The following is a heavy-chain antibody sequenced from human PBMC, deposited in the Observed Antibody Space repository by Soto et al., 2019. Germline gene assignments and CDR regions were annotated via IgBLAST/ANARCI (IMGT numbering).Heavy chain of an antibody. CDR2: IWYDGSNK. V-gene: IGHV3-33*01. J-gene: IGHJ4*02. CDR3: ARERDPESTIFDY. CDR1: GFTFSSYG. Sequence: QVQLVESGGGVVQPGRSLRLSCAASGFTFSSYGMHWVRQAPGKGLEWVAVIWYDGSNKYYADSVKGRFTISRDNSKNTLYLQMNSLRAEDTAVYYCARERDPESTIFDYWGQGTLVTVSS.